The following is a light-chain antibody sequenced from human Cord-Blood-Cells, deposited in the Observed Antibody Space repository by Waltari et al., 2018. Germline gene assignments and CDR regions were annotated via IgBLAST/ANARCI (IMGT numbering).Light chain of an antibody. CDR3: QQSYSTLT. Sequence: DIQMTQPPSSLSASVGDRVTITCLASQSISSYLNWYQQTPGKAPKLLIYAASSLQSGVPTRFSGSGSGKDFTLTISSLQPEDFATYYCQQSYSTLTFGGGTKVEIK. J-gene: IGKJ4*01. CDR2: AAS. V-gene: IGKV1-39*01. CDR1: QSISSY.